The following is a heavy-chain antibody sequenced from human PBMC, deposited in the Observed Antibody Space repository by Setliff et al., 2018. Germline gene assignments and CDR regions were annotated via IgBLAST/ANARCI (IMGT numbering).Heavy chain of an antibody. CDR3: AREWGSSSWSSPRYYYYGMDV. CDR2: ISSGST. V-gene: IGHV4-59*01. CDR1: GGSISVYY. Sequence: PSETLSLTCTVSGGSISVYYWTWFRQPPGKGLEWIGYISSGSTNYNPSLKSRVTISVDPSKNQFSLKLSSVTAADTAVYYCAREWGSSSWSSPRYYYYGMDVWGQGTTVTVSS. J-gene: IGHJ6*02. D-gene: IGHD6-13*01.